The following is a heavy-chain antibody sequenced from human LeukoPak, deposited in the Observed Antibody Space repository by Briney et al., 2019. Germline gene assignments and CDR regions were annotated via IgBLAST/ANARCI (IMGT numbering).Heavy chain of an antibody. CDR3: ARESDSSSFGGIDI. V-gene: IGHV3-7*04. Sequence: GGSLRLSCAPCGVTFSYYWMSWARQAPGKGLEWVANINQDGSEKYYVDSVKGRFTISRDNAKNSLYLQMNSLRAEDTAVYYCARESDSSSFGGIDIWGQGTMVTVSS. CDR2: INQDGSEK. D-gene: IGHD3-22*01. CDR1: GVTFSYYW. J-gene: IGHJ3*02.